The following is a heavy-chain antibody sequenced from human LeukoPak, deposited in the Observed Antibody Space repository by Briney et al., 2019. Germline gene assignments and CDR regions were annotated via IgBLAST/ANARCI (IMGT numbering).Heavy chain of an antibody. CDR2: ISWNSGSI. J-gene: IGHJ3*02. CDR1: GFSLSSYA. CDR3: AKLLRYFDWSPRGAFDI. D-gene: IGHD3-9*01. Sequence: EPGGSLRLSCEASGFSLSSYAFHWVRQAPGKGLEWVSGISWNSGSIGYADSVKGRFTISRDDAKNSLYLQMNSLRAEDTALYYCAKLLRYFDWSPRGAFDIWGQGTMVTVSS. V-gene: IGHV3-9*01.